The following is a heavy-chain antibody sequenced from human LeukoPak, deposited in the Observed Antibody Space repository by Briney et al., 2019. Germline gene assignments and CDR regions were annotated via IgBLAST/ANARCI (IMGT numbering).Heavy chain of an antibody. CDR2: NSAYNGNT. D-gene: IGHD3-22*01. CDR3: ARCAYYYDSSGYCPFDP. V-gene: IGHV1-18*01. Sequence: ASVKVSCKASGYTFTSYGISWVRQAPGQGLEWMGWNSAYNGNTNYAQKLQGRVTMTTDTSTSTAYMELRSLRSDDTAVYYCARCAYYYDSSGYCPFDPWGQGTLVTVSS. CDR1: GYTFTSYG. J-gene: IGHJ5*02.